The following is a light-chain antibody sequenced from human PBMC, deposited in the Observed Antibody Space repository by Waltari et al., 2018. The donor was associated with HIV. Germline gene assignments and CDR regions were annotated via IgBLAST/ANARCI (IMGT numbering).Light chain of an antibody. CDR3: TSYTTSSTLGL. V-gene: IGLV2-14*01. J-gene: IGLJ3*02. CDR2: EVT. Sequence: QSALTQPASVSGSPGQSVTISCTGTSSDVGGYNHVSWYQQHPGKAPKLIIYEVTNRPSGVSNRFSGSKSGSTASLTISGLQAEDEADYYCTSYTTSSTLGLFGGGTKVTVL. CDR1: SSDVGGYNH.